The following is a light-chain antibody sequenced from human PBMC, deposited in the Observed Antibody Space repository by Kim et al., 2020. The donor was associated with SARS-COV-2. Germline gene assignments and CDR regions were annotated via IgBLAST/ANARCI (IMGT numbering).Light chain of an antibody. V-gene: IGLV7-46*01. CDR1: TGAVTYGCHY. J-gene: IGLJ3*02. Sequence: QAVVTQEPSLTVSPGGTVTLTCGSSTGAVTYGCHYPFWFQQKPGQVPRSLIYDTSNKQSWTPARFSGFLFGGKAALTLSNAQPEDEADYYCLLSYDGVRVFGGGTRLTVL. CDR3: LLSYDGVRV. CDR2: DTS.